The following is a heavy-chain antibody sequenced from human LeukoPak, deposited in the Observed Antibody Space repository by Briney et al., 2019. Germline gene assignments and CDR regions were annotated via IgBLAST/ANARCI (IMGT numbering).Heavy chain of an antibody. CDR3: AKSMGEVGATSFDY. D-gene: IGHD1-26*01. Sequence: SGGSLRLSCAASGFTFSSYAMSWVRQAPGKGLEWVSAISGSGGSTYYADSVKGRFTISRDNSKNTLYLQMNSLRAEDTAVYYCAKSMGEVGATSFDYWGQGTLVTVSS. CDR2: ISGSGGST. J-gene: IGHJ4*02. CDR1: GFTFSSYA. V-gene: IGHV3-23*01.